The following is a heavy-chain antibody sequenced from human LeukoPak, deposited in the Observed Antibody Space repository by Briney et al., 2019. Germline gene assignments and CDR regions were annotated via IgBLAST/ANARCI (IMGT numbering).Heavy chain of an antibody. CDR3: ARDGVYYDSSGYYHTPGY. D-gene: IGHD3-22*01. V-gene: IGHV1-46*01. CDR1: GYTFTSYY. Sequence: ASVKVSCKASGYTFTSYYMHWVRQAPGQGLEWMGIINPSGGSTSYAQKLQGRVTMTRDMSTSTVYMELSSLRSEDTAVYYCARDGVYYDSSGYYHTPGYWGQGTLVTVSS. CDR2: INPSGGST. J-gene: IGHJ4*02.